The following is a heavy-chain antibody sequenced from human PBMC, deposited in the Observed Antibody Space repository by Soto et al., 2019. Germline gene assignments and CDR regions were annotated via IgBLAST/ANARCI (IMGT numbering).Heavy chain of an antibody. CDR2: ISAYNGNT. J-gene: IGHJ4*02. CDR1: GYTFTSYG. D-gene: IGHD6-6*01. V-gene: IGHV1-18*01. Sequence: VASVKVSCKASGYTFTSYGISWVRQAPGQGLEWMGWISAYNGNTNYAQKLQGIVTMTTDTSTSKAYMELRSLRSDDTAVYYCARVPTVAARYLWRGSYYFDYWGQGTLVTVSS. CDR3: ARVPTVAARYLWRGSYYFDY.